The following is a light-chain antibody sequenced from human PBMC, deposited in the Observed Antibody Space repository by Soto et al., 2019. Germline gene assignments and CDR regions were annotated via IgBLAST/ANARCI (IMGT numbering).Light chain of an antibody. J-gene: IGKJ4*01. Sequence: IVMTHSPGTLSVSPGEVAARSFRAGHSVSTSYLSCYQQKPVQAPRLLLYAAATRATGVPARFSGSGSGTEFTLTINSLQSEDFADYYCQQDNNWVTFGGGTKVDIK. CDR1: HSVSTSY. CDR2: AAA. V-gene: IGKV3-15*01. CDR3: QQDNNWVT.